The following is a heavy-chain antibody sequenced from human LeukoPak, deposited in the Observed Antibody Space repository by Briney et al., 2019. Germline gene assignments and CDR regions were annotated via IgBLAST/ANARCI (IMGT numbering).Heavy chain of an antibody. CDR2: ISAYNGNT. CDR3: ARNRGGGVIADFDY. J-gene: IGHJ4*02. D-gene: IGHD3-16*02. Sequence: APVKVSCKASGYTFTSYGISWVRQAPGQGLEWMGWISAYNGNTNHAQKLQGRVTMTTDTSTSTAYMELRSLRSDDTAVYYCARNRGGGVIADFDYWGQGTLVTVSS. CDR1: GYTFTSYG. V-gene: IGHV1-18*01.